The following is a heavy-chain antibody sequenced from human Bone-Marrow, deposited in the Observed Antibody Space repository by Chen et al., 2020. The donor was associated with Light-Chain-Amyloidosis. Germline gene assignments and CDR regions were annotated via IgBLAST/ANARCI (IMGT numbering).Heavy chain of an antibody. J-gene: IGHJ4*02. D-gene: IGHD3-9*01. CDR3: ARLPEILTGYYQYYFDY. Sequence: QLQLQESGPGRVKPSETLSLTCNVSGGSVSSRSHYWGWIRQAPGKGLEWIAKIDFSGYTYDDPSLKSRVTISVETSKNQFSLKLSSVTAADTAVYYCARLPEILTGYYQYYFDYWGQGTLVTVSS. CDR1: GGSVSSRSHY. CDR2: IDFSGYT. V-gene: IGHV4-39*01.